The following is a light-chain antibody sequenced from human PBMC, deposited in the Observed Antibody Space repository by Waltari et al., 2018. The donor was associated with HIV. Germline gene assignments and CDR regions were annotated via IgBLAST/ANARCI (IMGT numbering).Light chain of an antibody. Sequence: QSVLTQPPSASGTPGQRVTISCSGSSPNIGRNTVNWYQQLPGTAPKLLIYSNNQRPSGVPDRFSGSKSGTSASLAISGLQSEDKADYYCAAWDDSLNGAVFGGGTQLTVL. J-gene: IGLJ7*01. CDR2: SNN. CDR1: SPNIGRNT. V-gene: IGLV1-44*01. CDR3: AAWDDSLNGAV.